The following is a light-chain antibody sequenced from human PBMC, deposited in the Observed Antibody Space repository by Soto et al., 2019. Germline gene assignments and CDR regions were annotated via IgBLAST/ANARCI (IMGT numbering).Light chain of an antibody. J-gene: IGLJ1*01. CDR3: AAWDGSLNGYV. Sequence: QSVLTQPPSASGTPGRRVTISCSGSSSNIGSNTVNWYQQLPGTAPKLLIYSNAQRPSGVPDRFSGSKSGTSASLAISGLQSEDEADYYCAAWDGSLNGYVFGTGTKVTVL. CDR1: SSNIGSNT. V-gene: IGLV1-44*01. CDR2: SNA.